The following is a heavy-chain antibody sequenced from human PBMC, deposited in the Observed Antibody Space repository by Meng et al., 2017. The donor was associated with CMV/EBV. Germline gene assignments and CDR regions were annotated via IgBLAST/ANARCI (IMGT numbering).Heavy chain of an antibody. Sequence: GESLKISCAASGFTFSSYAMHWVRQAPGKGLEWVAVISYDGSNKYYADSVKGRFTISRDNSKNTLYLQMNSLRAEDTAVYYCASCSVLGTDYYYGMDVWGQGTTVTVSS. CDR1: GFTFSSYA. CDR2: ISYDGSNK. J-gene: IGHJ6*02. V-gene: IGHV3-30-3*01. CDR3: ASCSVLGTDYYYGMDV. D-gene: IGHD3-16*01.